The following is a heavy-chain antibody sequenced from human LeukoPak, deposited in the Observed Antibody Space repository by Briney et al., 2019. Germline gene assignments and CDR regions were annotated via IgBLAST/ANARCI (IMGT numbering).Heavy chain of an antibody. J-gene: IGHJ2*01. CDR3: AKDRGTFYWYFDL. Sequence: GGSLRLSCAASGFTFSSYAMSWVRQAPGKGLEWVSAIRGSGGSTYYADSVKGRFTISGDNSKNTLYLQMNSLRAEDTAVYYCAKDRGTFYWYFDLWGRGTLVTVSS. CDR1: GFTFSSYA. D-gene: IGHD1-1*01. V-gene: IGHV3-23*01. CDR2: IRGSGGST.